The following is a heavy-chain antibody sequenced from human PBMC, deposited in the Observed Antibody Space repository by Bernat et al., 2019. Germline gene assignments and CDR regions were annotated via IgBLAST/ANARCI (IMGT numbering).Heavy chain of an antibody. J-gene: IGHJ4*02. CDR2: IKPNSGGT. V-gene: IGHV1-2*04. CDR3: ARSYGSGSSRFDY. Sequence: QVQLVQSGAEVKKPGASVKVSCKASGYTFTGYYMHWVRQAPGQGLEWMGLIKPNSGGTNYAQKFQGWVTMTRETSISTASMALSRLRYGDTAVYYCARSYGSGSSRFDYRGQGTLVTVSS. CDR1: GYTFTGYY. D-gene: IGHD3-10*01.